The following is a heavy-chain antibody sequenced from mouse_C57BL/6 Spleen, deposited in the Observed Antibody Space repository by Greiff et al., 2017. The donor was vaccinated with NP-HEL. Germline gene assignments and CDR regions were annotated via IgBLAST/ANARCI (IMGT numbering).Heavy chain of an antibody. CDR2: ISYDGSN. D-gene: IGHD4-1*01. CDR3: ARDPGGFDY. CDR1: GYSITSGYY. V-gene: IGHV3-6*01. J-gene: IGHJ2*01. Sequence: DVKLQESGPGLVKPSQSLSLTCSVTGYSITSGYYWNWIRQFPGNKLEWMGYISYDGSNNYNPSLKNRISITRDTSKNQFFLKLNSVTTEDTATYYCARDPGGFDYWGQGTTLTVSS.